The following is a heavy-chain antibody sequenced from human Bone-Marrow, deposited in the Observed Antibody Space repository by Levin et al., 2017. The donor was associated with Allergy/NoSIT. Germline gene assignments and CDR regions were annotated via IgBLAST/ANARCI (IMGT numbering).Heavy chain of an antibody. CDR3: AKTYYFESSGYFRGYYYYGMEV. J-gene: IGHJ6*02. CDR1: GFDFSING. D-gene: IGHD3-22*01. Sequence: GESLKISCEGFGFDFSINGMHWVRQAPGKGLEWVAVIANDGSNEFYADSVKGRFTISRDNSKNTVFLQMHSLRTEDTAVYYCAKTYYFESSGYFRGYYYYGMEVWGQGTTVTVSS. V-gene: IGHV3-30*18. CDR2: IANDGSNE.